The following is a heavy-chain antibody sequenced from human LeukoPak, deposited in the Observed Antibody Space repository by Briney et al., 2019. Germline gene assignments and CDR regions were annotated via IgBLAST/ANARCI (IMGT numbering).Heavy chain of an antibody. V-gene: IGHV4-34*01. Sequence: SETLSLTCAVYGGSFSGYYWSWIRQPPGQGLEWIGEINHSGSTNYNPSLKSRVTISVDTSKNQFSLKLSSVTAADTAVYYCASDRSVGVLPAPPFDFWGQGTLVTVSS. CDR3: ASDRSVGVLPAPPFDF. D-gene: IGHD6-6*01. J-gene: IGHJ4*02. CDR2: INHSGST. CDR1: GGSFSGYY.